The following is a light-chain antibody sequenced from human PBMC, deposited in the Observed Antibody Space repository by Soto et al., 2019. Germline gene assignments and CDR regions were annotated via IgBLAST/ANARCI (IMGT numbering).Light chain of an antibody. Sequence: DIQITQSPSTLSASVRYRVSLTCRASQSIDSWLAWYQQKPGKAPKLLIYKASSLESGVPSRFSGSGSGTEFTLTISSLQPDDFATYYCQQYHTSPLTFGGGTKVDIK. CDR3: QQYHTSPLT. CDR2: KAS. V-gene: IGKV1-5*03. CDR1: QSIDSW. J-gene: IGKJ4*01.